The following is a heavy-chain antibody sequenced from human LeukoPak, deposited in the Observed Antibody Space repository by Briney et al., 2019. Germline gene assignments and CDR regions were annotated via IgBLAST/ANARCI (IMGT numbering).Heavy chain of an antibody. J-gene: IGHJ4*02. CDR2: VSVSGDST. Sequence: GGSLRLSCAASVFTFSNYAMSWVRQAPGKGLEWVSTVSVSGDSTYYADSVKGRFTISRDNSKNTLLLQMNSPRAEDTAVYYCAKEADCGSVDYWGQGTLVTVSS. D-gene: IGHD3-10*01. CDR3: AKEADCGSVDY. CDR1: VFTFSNYA. V-gene: IGHV3-23*01.